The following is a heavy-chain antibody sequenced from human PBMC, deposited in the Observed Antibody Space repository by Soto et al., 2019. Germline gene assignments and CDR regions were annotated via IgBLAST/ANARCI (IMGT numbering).Heavy chain of an antibody. CDR2: ISGSGGST. CDR1: GFTFSSYA. V-gene: IGHV3-23*01. CDR3: AKGISDYYDSSPWFDP. D-gene: IGHD3-22*01. Sequence: GGSLRLSCAASGFTFSSYAMSWVRQAPGKGLEWVSVISGSGGSTYYADSVKGRFTISRDNSKNTLSLQMNSLRADDTAVYYCAKGISDYYDSSPWFDPWGQGTLVTVSS. J-gene: IGHJ5*02.